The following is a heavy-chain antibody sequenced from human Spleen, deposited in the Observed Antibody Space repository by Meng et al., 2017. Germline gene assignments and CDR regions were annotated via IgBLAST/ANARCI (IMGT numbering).Heavy chain of an antibody. J-gene: IGHJ3*02. Sequence: SETLSLTCAVYGGSFSGYYWSWIRQPPGKGLEWIGYIYYSGSTNYNPSLKSRVTISVDTSKNQFSLKLSSVTAADTAVYYCARVDTIVVVTASVGAFDIWGQGTMVTVSS. CDR2: IYYSGST. CDR3: ARVDTIVVVTASVGAFDI. V-gene: IGHV4-59*01. CDR1: GGSFSGYY. D-gene: IGHD2-21*02.